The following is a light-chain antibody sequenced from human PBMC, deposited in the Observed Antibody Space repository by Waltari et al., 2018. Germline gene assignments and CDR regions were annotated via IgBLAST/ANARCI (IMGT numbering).Light chain of an antibody. CDR1: SRDVGVYNS. J-gene: IGLJ3*02. CDR2: DVT. Sequence: QSALTQPASVSGSPGQSITISCTGTSRDVGVYNSVSWFQQHPDKAPRLLIFDVTNRPSGVSNRFSGSKSGNTASLTISGLQAEDEADYYCSSYTSRATWVFGGGTRLAVL. V-gene: IGLV2-14*03. CDR3: SSYTSRATWV.